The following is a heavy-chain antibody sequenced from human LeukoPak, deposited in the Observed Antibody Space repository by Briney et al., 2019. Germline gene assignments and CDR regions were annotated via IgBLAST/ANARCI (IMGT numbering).Heavy chain of an antibody. Sequence: GGSLRLSCAASGFTFDDYGMSWVRQAPGKGQEWVSGINWNGGRTGYADSVKGRFTISRDNAKKSLYVQMNSLRAEDTALYYCAREYYGSGSYYNVGYRGQGTLVTVSS. CDR2: INWNGGRT. D-gene: IGHD3-10*01. J-gene: IGHJ4*02. V-gene: IGHV3-20*04. CDR3: AREYYGSGSYYNVGY. CDR1: GFTFDDYG.